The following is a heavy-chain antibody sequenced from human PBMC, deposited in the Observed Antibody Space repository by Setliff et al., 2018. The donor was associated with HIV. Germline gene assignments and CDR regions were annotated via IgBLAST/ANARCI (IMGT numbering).Heavy chain of an antibody. D-gene: IGHD6-13*01. CDR1: GASVSSYSYF. CDR3: ARSSQQLVGGLDY. J-gene: IGHJ4*02. CDR2: IYRSGST. Sequence: SETLSLTCTVSGASVSSYSYFWGWVRQPPGKGLEWIGIIYRSGSTYYNPSLKSRVTISVDTSKNQFSLKLSSVTAADTAVYYCARSSQQLVGGLDYWGQGTLVTVSS. V-gene: IGHV4-39*01.